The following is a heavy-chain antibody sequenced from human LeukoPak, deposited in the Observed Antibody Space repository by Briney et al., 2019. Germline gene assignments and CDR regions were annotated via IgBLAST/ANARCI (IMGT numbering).Heavy chain of an antibody. J-gene: IGHJ4*02. Sequence: GGSLRLSRAASGFTLSSLGMHRLRKATGKVLERGAVISYDGSHKYYADSVKGRFTISRDNSKNTLYLQMNSLRAEDTAVYYCAKASVSSGWYPGHDPFDYWGQGTLVTVSS. D-gene: IGHD6-19*01. V-gene: IGHV3-30*18. CDR2: ISYDGSHK. CDR3: AKASVSSGWYPGHDPFDY. CDR1: GFTLSSLG.